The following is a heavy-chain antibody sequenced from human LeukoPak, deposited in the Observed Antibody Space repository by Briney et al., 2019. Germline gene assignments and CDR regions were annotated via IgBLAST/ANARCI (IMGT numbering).Heavy chain of an antibody. CDR3: ARSIRYYDILTGYYTLRGSFDY. CDR2: ISSSGSTI. CDR1: GFTFSSYE. J-gene: IGHJ4*02. V-gene: IGHV3-48*03. D-gene: IGHD3-9*01. Sequence: PGGSLGLSCAASGFTFSSYEMNWVRQVPGKGPEWVSYISSSGSTIYYADSVKGRFTISRDNAKNSLYLQMNSLRAEDTAVYYCARSIRYYDILTGYYTLRGSFDYWGQGTLVTVYS.